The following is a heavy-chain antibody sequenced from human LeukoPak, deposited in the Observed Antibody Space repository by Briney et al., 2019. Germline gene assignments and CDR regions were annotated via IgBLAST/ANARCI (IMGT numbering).Heavy chain of an antibody. Sequence: ASVKVSCKASGYTFTGYYMHWVRQAPGQGLEWMGWINPNSGGTNYAQKFQGWVTMTRDTSISTAYMELSRLRSDDTAMYYCARGDIYCSSTNCLFDYWGQGTLVTVSS. CDR3: ARGDIYCSSTNCLFDY. V-gene: IGHV1-2*04. CDR2: INPNSGGT. J-gene: IGHJ4*02. D-gene: IGHD2-2*01. CDR1: GYTFTGYY.